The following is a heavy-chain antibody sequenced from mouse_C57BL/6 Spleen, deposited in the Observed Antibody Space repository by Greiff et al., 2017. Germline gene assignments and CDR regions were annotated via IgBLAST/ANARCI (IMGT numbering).Heavy chain of an antibody. J-gene: IGHJ4*01. CDR2: IDPENGDT. Sequence: VQLKESGAELVRPGASVKLSCTASGFNIKDDYMHWVKQRPEQGLEWIGWIDPENGDTEYASKFQGKATITADTSSNTAYLQLSSLTSEDTAVDYCTASNSYAMDYWGQGTSGTVSS. CDR1: GFNIKDDY. D-gene: IGHD2-5*01. CDR3: TASNSYAMDY. V-gene: IGHV14-4*01.